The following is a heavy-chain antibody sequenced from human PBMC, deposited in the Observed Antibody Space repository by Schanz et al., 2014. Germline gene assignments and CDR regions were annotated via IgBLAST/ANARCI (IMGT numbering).Heavy chain of an antibody. D-gene: IGHD3-16*01. CDR1: RFAFSNCG. CDR3: AKALKPYIASRNGLDV. V-gene: IGHV3-30*02. CDR2: IRYDASNE. J-gene: IGHJ6*02. Sequence: QAQLVESGGGVVQPGGSLRLFCAASRFAFSNCGMHWVRQAPGKGLEWVAFIRYDASNEYYADSVKGRFTISRDNSKNTLYLQMNSLRPDDTAVYYCAKALKPYIASRNGLDVWGHGTTVTVSS.